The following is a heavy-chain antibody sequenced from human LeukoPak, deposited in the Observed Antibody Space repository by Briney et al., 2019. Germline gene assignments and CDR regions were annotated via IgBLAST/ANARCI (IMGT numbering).Heavy chain of an antibody. CDR2: ISAYNGNT. Sequence: GASVKVSCKASGYTFSSYGIGWVRQAPGQGLEWMGWISAYNGNTNYAQKLQGRVTMTTDTSTSTAYMELRSLRSDDTAVYYCARHLSIISGSYGGVDYWGQGTLVTVSS. V-gene: IGHV1-18*01. CDR1: GYTFSSYG. J-gene: IGHJ4*02. CDR3: ARHLSIISGSYGGVDY. D-gene: IGHD1-26*01.